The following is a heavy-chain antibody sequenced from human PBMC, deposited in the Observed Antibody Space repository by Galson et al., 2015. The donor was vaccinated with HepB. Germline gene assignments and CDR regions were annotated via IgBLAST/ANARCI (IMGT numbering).Heavy chain of an antibody. J-gene: IGHJ3*02. CDR2: IYYSGST. CDR1: GGSLSSYY. CDR3: VRLRRGTTGGGFHI. Sequence: LSLTCTVSGGSLSSYYWSWLRQPPGEGLEWVGYIYYSGSTNYNPSLKSRVTISVDTSKNQFSLKLTSVTAADTAVYYCVRLRRGTTGGGFHIWGQGTMVTVSS. D-gene: IGHD1-7*01. V-gene: IGHV4-59*08.